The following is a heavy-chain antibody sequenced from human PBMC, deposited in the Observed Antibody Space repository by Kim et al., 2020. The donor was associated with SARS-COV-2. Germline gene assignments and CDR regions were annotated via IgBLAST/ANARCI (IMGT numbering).Heavy chain of an antibody. CDR1: GFTFDDYA. J-gene: IGHJ6*02. D-gene: IGHD3-22*01. CDR2: ISWDGGST. CDR3: AKGPYYYDSSGYYRENYYYYGMNV. V-gene: IGHV3-43D*03. Sequence: GGSLRLSCAASGFTFDDYAMHWVRQAPGKGLEWVSLISWDGGSTYYADSVKGRFTISRDNSKNSLYLQMNSLRAEDTALYYCAKGPYYYDSSGYYRENYYYYGMNVWGQGTTVTVSS.